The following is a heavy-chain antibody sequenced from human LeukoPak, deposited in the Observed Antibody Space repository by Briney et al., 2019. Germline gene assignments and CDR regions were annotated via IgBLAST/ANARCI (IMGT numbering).Heavy chain of an antibody. CDR3: AKDVAYSGSYYFDY. V-gene: IGHV3-30*18. D-gene: IGHD1-26*01. CDR1: GFTFSSYG. CDR2: ISYDGSNK. J-gene: IGHJ4*02. Sequence: GGSLRLSCAASGFTFSSYGMYWVRQAPGKGLEWVAVISYDGSNKYYADSVKGRFTISRDNSKNTLYLQMNSLRAEDTAVYYCAKDVAYSGSYYFDYWGQGTLVTVSS.